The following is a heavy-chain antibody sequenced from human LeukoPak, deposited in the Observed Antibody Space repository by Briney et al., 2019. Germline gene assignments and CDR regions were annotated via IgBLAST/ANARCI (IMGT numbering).Heavy chain of an antibody. Sequence: PSQTLSLTCTVSGGSISSGSYYWSWIRQPAGKTLEWIGRIYTSGNTNYNPSLKSRVTISVDTSKYQFSLKLSSVTVADTAVYYCAAVADTADYYGMDVWGQGTTVTVSS. D-gene: IGHD6-19*01. J-gene: IGHJ6*02. CDR1: GGSISSGSYY. CDR3: AAVADTADYYGMDV. V-gene: IGHV4-61*02. CDR2: IYTSGNT.